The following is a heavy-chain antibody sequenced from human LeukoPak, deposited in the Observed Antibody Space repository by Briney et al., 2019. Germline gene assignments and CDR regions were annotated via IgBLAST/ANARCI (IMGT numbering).Heavy chain of an antibody. CDR2: INPSGGST. J-gene: IGHJ4*02. CDR1: GYTFTSYY. CDR3: ARDTAMAELDY. D-gene: IGHD5-18*01. V-gene: IGHV1-46*01. Sequence: ASVKVSCKASGYTFTSYYMHWVRQAPGQGLEWMGIINPSGGSTSYAQKFQGRVTMTRDTSTGTVYMELSSLRSEDTAVYYCARDTAMAELDYWGQGTLVTVSS.